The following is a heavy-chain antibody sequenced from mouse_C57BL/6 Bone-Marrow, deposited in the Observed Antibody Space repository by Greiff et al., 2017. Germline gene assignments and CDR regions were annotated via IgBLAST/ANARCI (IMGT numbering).Heavy chain of an antibody. D-gene: IGHD2-1*01. CDR3: TTPYGNYDAMDY. J-gene: IGHJ4*01. CDR1: GFNIKDDY. CDR2: IDPENGDT. Sequence: DVKLQESGAELVRPGASVKLSCTASGFNIKDDYMHWVKQRPEQGLEWIGWIDPENGDTEYASKFQGKATITDDTSSNTAYLQLSSLTSEDTAVYYCTTPYGNYDAMDYWGQGTSVTVSS. V-gene: IGHV14-4*01.